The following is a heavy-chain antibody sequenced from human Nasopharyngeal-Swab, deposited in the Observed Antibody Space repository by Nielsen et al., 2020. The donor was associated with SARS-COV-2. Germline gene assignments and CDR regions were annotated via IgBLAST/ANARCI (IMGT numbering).Heavy chain of an antibody. CDR1: GFTFSSYA. V-gene: IGHV3-23*01. Sequence: GESLKISCAASGFTFSSYAMSWVRQAPGKGLEWVSAISGSGGSTYYADSVKGRFTISRDRSKSTLYLQMNSLRADDTALYYCADPPFSEYWGQGTLVTVSS. CDR2: ISGSGGST. J-gene: IGHJ4*02. CDR3: ADPPFSEY.